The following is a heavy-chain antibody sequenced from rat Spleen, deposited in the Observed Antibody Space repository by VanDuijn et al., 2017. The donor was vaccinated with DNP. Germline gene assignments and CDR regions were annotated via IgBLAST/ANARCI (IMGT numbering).Heavy chain of an antibody. CDR3: ARHVLPLRVWDY. V-gene: IGHV5-22*01. J-gene: IGHJ2*01. CDR1: GFTFSDYY. D-gene: IGHD4-1*01. CDR2: ISYDGAS. Sequence: EVQLVESGGGLVQPGRSLKLSCAASGFTFSDYYMAWVRQGPTKGLEWVAYISYDGASYYRDSVKGRFTISRDNAKSTLYLQMISLRSEDMATYYCARHVLPLRVWDYWGQGVMVTVSS.